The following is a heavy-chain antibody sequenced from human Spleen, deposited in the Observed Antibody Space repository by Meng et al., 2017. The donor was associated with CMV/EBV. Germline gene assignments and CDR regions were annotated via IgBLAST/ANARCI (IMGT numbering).Heavy chain of an antibody. V-gene: IGHV1-18*01. Sequence: KVSCKTAGDTFISYAITWVRQAPGQGLEWMGWINVYNDDTNYGQRFQGRVTMTTDTSTSTAYMELRSLRSDDTALYYCARSRRMDVWGQGTMVTVSS. CDR3: ARSRRMDV. CDR2: INVYNDDT. CDR1: GDTFISYA. J-gene: IGHJ6*02. D-gene: IGHD6-6*01.